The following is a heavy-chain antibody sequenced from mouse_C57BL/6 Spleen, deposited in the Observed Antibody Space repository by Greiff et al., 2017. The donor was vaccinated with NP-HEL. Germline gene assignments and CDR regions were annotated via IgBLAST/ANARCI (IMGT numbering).Heavy chain of an antibody. CDR2: ISSGGDYI. CDR3: TRAALITTVVATDFDV. Sequence: KLVESGEGLVKPGGSLKLSCAASGFTFSSYAMSWVRQTPEKRLEWVAYISSGGDYIYYADTVKGRFTISRDNARNTLYLQMSSLKSEDTAMYYCTRAALITTVVATDFDVWGTGTTVTVSS. CDR1: GFTFSSYA. V-gene: IGHV5-9-1*02. J-gene: IGHJ1*03. D-gene: IGHD1-1*01.